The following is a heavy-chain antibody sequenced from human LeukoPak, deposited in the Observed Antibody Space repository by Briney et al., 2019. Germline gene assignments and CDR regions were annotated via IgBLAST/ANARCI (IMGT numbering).Heavy chain of an antibody. V-gene: IGHV3-23*01. CDR1: GFTFSSYA. J-gene: IGHJ4*02. CDR2: ISGSGDST. Sequence: GGSLRLSCAASGFTFSSYAMTWVRQAPGKGLEWVSGISGSGDSTFYADSVKGRFTISRDNFKKTLYLQMNSLRAEDTAVYYCAVYYGSGSQHFDYWGQGTLVTVSS. CDR3: AVYYGSGSQHFDY. D-gene: IGHD3-10*01.